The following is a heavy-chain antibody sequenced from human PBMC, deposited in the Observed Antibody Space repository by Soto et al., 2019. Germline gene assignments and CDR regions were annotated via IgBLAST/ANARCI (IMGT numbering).Heavy chain of an antibody. CDR3: ARGAITLVRGVIISYYYYYYGMDV. CDR2: INHSGST. D-gene: IGHD3-10*01. CDR1: GGSFSGYY. J-gene: IGHJ6*02. V-gene: IGHV4-34*01. Sequence: SETLSLTCAVYGGSFSGYYWSWIRQPPGKGLEWIGEINHSGSTNYNVSLKSRVTISVDTSKNQFSLKLSSVTAADTAVYYCARGAITLVRGVIISYYYYYYGMDVWGQGTTVTVSS.